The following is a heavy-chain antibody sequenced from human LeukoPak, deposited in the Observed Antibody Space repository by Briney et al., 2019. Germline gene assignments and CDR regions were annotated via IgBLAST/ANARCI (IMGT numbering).Heavy chain of an antibody. CDR1: GDSVSSGSYY. Sequence: SETLSLTCTVSGDSVSSGSYYWSWIRQPPGKGLEWIGYIYYSGSTNYNPSLKSRVTISVDTSKNQFSLKLSSVTAADTAVYYCARVPVYCIADRCYYFVYWGQGTLVTVSS. CDR3: ARVPVYCIADRCYYFVY. CDR2: IYYSGST. V-gene: IGHV4-61*01. D-gene: IGHD2-15*01. J-gene: IGHJ4*02.